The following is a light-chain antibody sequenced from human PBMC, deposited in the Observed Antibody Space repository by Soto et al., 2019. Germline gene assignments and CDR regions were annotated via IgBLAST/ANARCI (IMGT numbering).Light chain of an antibody. V-gene: IGKV3-20*01. J-gene: IGKJ1*01. Sequence: EIVLTQSPGSLSLSPGQRATLSCRASQSVDTTFFAWYQKKPGQAPRLLIQGASKRATGIPDRLSGSGSGPDFTLIISRLEPEDFAVYYCQQYMSSVTFGQGTKVEIK. CDR1: QSVDTTF. CDR3: QQYMSSVT. CDR2: GAS.